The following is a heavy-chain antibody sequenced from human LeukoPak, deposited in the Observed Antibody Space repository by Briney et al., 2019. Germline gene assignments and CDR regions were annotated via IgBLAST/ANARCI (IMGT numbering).Heavy chain of an antibody. V-gene: IGHV4-59*08. J-gene: IGHJ4*02. D-gene: IGHD6-19*01. Sequence: SETLSLTCTVSGGSISSYYWSWIRQPPGKGLEWIGYIYYSGSTNYNPSLKSRVTISVDTSKNQFSLKLSSVTAADTAVYYCARHGSGWYADFDYWGQGTLVTVSS. CDR3: ARHGSGWYADFDY. CDR1: GGSISSYY. CDR2: IYYSGST.